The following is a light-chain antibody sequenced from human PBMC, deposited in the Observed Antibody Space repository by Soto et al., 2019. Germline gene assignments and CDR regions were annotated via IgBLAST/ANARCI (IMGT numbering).Light chain of an antibody. CDR1: ISDIGGYNF. Sequence: QSALTQPASVSGSPGQSITISCTGTISDIGGYNFIYWYQHHPGKAPKLVIYDVNNRPSGISYRFSGSKSGNTASLTISGLQAEDDADYYCDSYTRTTTLVFGGGTKLTVL. J-gene: IGLJ2*01. CDR3: DSYTRTTTLV. V-gene: IGLV2-14*01. CDR2: DVN.